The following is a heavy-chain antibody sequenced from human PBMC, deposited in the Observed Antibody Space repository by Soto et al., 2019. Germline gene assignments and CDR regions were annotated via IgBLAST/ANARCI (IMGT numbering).Heavy chain of an antibody. CDR2: INSDGSST. Sequence: GGSLRLSCAASGFTFSSYWMHWVRQAPGKGLVWVSRINSDGSSTSYADSVKGRFTISRDNAKNTLYLQMNSLRAEDTAVYYCASSYDFWSASAFDIWGQGTMVTVSS. D-gene: IGHD3-3*01. CDR1: GFTFSSYW. J-gene: IGHJ3*02. V-gene: IGHV3-74*01. CDR3: ASSYDFWSASAFDI.